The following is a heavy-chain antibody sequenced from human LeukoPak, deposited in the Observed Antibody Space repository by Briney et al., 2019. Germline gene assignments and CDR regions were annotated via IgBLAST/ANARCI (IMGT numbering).Heavy chain of an antibody. D-gene: IGHD3-16*02. Sequence: ASVKVSCTASGYTFTSYGISWVRQAPGQGLEWMAWISAYNGNTNYAQKLQGRVTMTTDTSTSTAYMELRSLRSDDTAVYYCARYYDYVWGSYRSYYYYYGMDVWGKGTTVTVSS. CDR1: GYTFTSYG. CDR3: ARYYDYVWGSYRSYYYYYGMDV. CDR2: ISAYNGNT. V-gene: IGHV1-18*04. J-gene: IGHJ6*04.